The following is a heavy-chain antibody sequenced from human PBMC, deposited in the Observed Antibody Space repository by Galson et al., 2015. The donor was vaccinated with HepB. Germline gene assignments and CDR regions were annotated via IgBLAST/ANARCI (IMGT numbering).Heavy chain of an antibody. V-gene: IGHV3-23*01. Sequence: SLRLSCAASGFSFSTYAMSWVRQAPGKGLEWVSTIVGDGSNTYYADSVKGRLTISRDNPKNSLFLLMNSLRAEDTAVYYCAKGWSRSDYWGQGTLVTVSS. D-gene: IGHD3-3*01. J-gene: IGHJ4*02. CDR1: GFSFSTYA. CDR2: IVGDGSNT. CDR3: AKGWSRSDY.